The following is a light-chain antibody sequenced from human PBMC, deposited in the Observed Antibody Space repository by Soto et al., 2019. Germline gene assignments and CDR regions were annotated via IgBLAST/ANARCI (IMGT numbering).Light chain of an antibody. V-gene: IGKV1-39*01. CDR3: QQSYSSPQMYT. J-gene: IGKJ2*01. CDR2: AAS. Sequence: DIQMTQSPSSLSASVGDRVTITCRASQSISSSLNWYQQKPGKAPDLLIYAASNLQRGVPSRFSGSGSGTDFTLTISSLQPEDFATYYCQQSYSSPQMYTFGQGTKLEIK. CDR1: QSISSS.